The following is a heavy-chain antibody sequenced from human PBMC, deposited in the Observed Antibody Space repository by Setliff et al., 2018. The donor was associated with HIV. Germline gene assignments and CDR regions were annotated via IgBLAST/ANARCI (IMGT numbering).Heavy chain of an antibody. V-gene: IGHV1-46*01. D-gene: IGHD3-16*01. CDR1: GTNLLPYY. CDR2: INTRGGST. J-gene: IGHJ4*02. Sequence: GASVKVSCKTSGTNLLPYYMHWVRQAPGQGLEWMGVINTRGGSTSYAQKFQGRVTMTRDTSTSTVYMDLSGLRSDDTAVYYCARDRTAGYHYDYGYWGQGTLVTVSS. CDR3: ARDRTAGYHYDYGY.